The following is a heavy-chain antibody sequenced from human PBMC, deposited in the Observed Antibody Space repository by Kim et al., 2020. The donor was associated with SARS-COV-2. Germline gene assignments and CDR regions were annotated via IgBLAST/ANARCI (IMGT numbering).Heavy chain of an antibody. CDR2: INHSGST. J-gene: IGHJ6*02. CDR3: ARVLLRYFDWVSRRGMDV. Sequence: SETLSLTCAVYGGSFSGYYWSWIRQPPGKGLEWIGEINHSGSTNYNPSLKSRVTISVDTSKNQFSLKLSSVTAADTAVYYCARVLLRYFDWVSRRGMDVWGQGTTVTVSS. D-gene: IGHD3-9*01. V-gene: IGHV4-34*01. CDR1: GGSFSGYY.